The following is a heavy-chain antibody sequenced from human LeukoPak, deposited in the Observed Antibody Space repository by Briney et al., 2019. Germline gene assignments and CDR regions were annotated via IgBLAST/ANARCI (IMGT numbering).Heavy chain of an antibody. V-gene: IGHV3-30-3*01. CDR2: ITYDGSNK. D-gene: IGHD3-3*02. CDR3: AKDNRIFGVVIAFDY. J-gene: IGHJ4*02. Sequence: GGSLRLSCAASGFTFSSNAIHWVRQAPGKGLEWVAVITYDGSNKYYADSVKGRFTISRDNSKNTLYLQMNSLRAEDTAVYYCAKDNRIFGVVIAFDYWGQGTLVTVSS. CDR1: GFTFSSNA.